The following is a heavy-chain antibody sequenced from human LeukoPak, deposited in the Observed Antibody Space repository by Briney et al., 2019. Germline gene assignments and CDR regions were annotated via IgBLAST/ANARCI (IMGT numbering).Heavy chain of an antibody. V-gene: IGHV3-30*18. J-gene: IGHJ6*02. D-gene: IGHD2-15*01. CDR2: ISYDGSNK. Sequence: GGSLRLSCAASGFTFSSYGMHCVRQAPGKGLEWVAVISYDGSNKYYADSVKGRFTISRDNSKNTLYLQMNSLRAEDTAVYYCAKSTPYREYYYYGMDVWGQGTTVTVSS. CDR3: AKSTPYREYYYYGMDV. CDR1: GFTFSSYG.